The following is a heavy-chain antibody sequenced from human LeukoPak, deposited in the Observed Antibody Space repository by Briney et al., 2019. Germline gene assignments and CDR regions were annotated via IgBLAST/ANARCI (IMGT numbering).Heavy chain of an antibody. D-gene: IGHD3-9*01. J-gene: IGHJ5*02. Sequence: ASVKVSCKASGYTFTSYGISWVRQAPGQGLECMGWISAYNGNTNYAQKLQGRVTMPTDTSPSTAYMELRSLRSDDTAVYYCARVLTYYDILTGYFGVADWFDPWGQGTLVTVSS. CDR3: ARVLTYYDILTGYFGVADWFDP. V-gene: IGHV1-18*01. CDR1: GYTFTSYG. CDR2: ISAYNGNT.